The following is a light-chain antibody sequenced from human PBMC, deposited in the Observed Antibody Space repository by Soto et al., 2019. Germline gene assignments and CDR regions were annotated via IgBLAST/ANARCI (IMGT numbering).Light chain of an antibody. J-gene: IGLJ2*01. CDR1: ATDITTYNY. V-gene: IGLV2-14*01. CDR2: EIS. CDR3: SSYSSGSTLVL. Sequence: QSVLTQPASVSGSPGQSITISCTGTATDITTYNYISWYRQYPGKAPKLMIYEISHRPSGVPNRFSGSKSGDTASLTISGLHAEDEADYYCSSYSSGSTLVLFGGGTKLTVL.